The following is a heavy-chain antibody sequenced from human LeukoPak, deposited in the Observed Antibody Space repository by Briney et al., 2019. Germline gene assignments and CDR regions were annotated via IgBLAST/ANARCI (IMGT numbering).Heavy chain of an antibody. J-gene: IGHJ3*02. CDR3: AKALGSTKTTAFDI. Sequence: PGGSLRLSCAASGFTFDDYAMHWVRQAPGKGLEWVSGISWSSGSIGYADSVKGRFTISRDNAKNSLYLQMNSLRAEDMALYYCAKALGSTKTTAFDIWGQGTMVTVSS. CDR1: GFTFDDYA. CDR2: ISWSSGSI. V-gene: IGHV3-9*03. D-gene: IGHD1-1*01.